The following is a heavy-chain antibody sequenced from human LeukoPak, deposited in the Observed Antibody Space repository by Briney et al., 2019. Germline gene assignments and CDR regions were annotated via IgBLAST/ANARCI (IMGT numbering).Heavy chain of an antibody. D-gene: IGHD3-22*01. J-gene: IGHJ4*02. V-gene: IGHV5-51*01. CDR2: IYPDDSDT. CDR3: ARLGNYYYDSSGYSLDF. Sequence: IGXGRRXXGKGLEWMGVIYPDDSDTKYSPSFQGQVTISADKSISTAYLQWSSLKASDTAMFYCARLGNYYYDSSGYSLDFWGQGTLVTVSS.